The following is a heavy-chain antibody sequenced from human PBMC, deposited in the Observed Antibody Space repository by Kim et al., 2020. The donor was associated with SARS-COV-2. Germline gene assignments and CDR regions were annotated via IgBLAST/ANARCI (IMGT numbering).Heavy chain of an antibody. D-gene: IGHD3-22*01. CDR2: ISGSGGGT. J-gene: IGHJ5*02. V-gene: IGHV3-23*01. Sequence: GGSLRLSCAASGFTFSTHVMIWVRQAPGKGPEWVSSISGSGGGTYYADSVKGRFTISRDNSRNTLYFQMNALRAEDTALYYCAKDLEGDDSSWWSWGQGTLVTVSS. CDR3: AKDLEGDDSSWWS. CDR1: GFTFSTHV.